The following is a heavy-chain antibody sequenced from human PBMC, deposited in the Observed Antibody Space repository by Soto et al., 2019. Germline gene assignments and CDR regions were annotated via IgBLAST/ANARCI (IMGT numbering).Heavy chain of an antibody. CDR1: GFSFDTYA. V-gene: IGHV3-23*01. D-gene: IGHD6-19*01. CDR3: AKGREYLAVAGTGNLFDY. Sequence: PGGSLRLSCAASGFSFDTYAMSWVRQAPGKGLKWVSAISGSGGSTYYADSVKGRFTISRDNSKNTLYLQMNSLRAEDTAVYYCAKGREYLAVAGTGNLFDYWGQGTLVTVSS. J-gene: IGHJ4*02. CDR2: ISGSGGST.